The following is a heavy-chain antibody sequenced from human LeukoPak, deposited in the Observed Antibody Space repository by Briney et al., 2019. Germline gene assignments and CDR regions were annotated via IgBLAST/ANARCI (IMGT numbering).Heavy chain of an antibody. CDR3: ARDLGCSSTSCYIRGDFDY. J-gene: IGHJ4*02. CDR2: MDGSGNIK. D-gene: IGHD2-2*02. CDR1: GFIFSDYY. Sequence: GGSLSLSCAASGFIFSDYYMGWIRQAPGKGLEWVSYMDGSGNIKHYADSVKGRFSISRDNAQNSLFLQMNSLRAEDTALYYCARDLGCSSTSCYIRGDFDYWGQGTLVTVSS. V-gene: IGHV3-11*01.